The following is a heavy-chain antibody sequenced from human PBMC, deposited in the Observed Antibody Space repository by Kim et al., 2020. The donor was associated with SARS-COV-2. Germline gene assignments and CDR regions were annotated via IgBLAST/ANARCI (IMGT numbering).Heavy chain of an antibody. V-gene: IGHV4-31*03. D-gene: IGHD3-16*01. CDR3: ARALRLGEFPCAFDI. CDR2: IYYSGST. CDR1: GGSISSGGYY. Sequence: SETLSLTCTVSGGSISSGGYYWSWIRQHPGKGLEWIGYIYYSGSTYYNPSLKSRVTISVDTSKNQFSLKLSSVTAADTAVYYCARALRLGEFPCAFDIWGQGTMVTVSS. J-gene: IGHJ3*02.